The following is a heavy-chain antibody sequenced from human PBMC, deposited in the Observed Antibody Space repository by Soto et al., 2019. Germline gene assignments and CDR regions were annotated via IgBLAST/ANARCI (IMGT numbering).Heavy chain of an antibody. D-gene: IGHD5-12*01. CDR1: GGSISGYH. CDR3: AAGGGLPRYY. Sequence: PSETLYLTWSISGGSISGYHWTWIRQTPGKGVEWIGYFHNSGNPKYSSSLKSRVTISVDRSKNQFSLKLSSVTAADTAVYYCAAGGGLPRYYWGQGTLVTVSS. J-gene: IGHJ4*02. CDR2: FHNSGNP. V-gene: IGHV4-59*12.